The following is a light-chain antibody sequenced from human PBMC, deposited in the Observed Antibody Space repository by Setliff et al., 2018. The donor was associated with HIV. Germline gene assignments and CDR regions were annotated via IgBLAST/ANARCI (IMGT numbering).Light chain of an antibody. CDR3: FLAYSGDRRV. J-gene: IGLJ3*02. CDR2: DTS. V-gene: IGLV7-46*01. CDR1: TGAVTSGHY. Sequence: QAVVTQEPSLNVSPGGTVTLTCGSSTGAVTSGHYPYWFQQKPGKDSRTLIHDTSNKQSWTPARFSGSLLGCKAALTLSGAQPEDEAAYYCFLAYSGDRRVVGGGTK.